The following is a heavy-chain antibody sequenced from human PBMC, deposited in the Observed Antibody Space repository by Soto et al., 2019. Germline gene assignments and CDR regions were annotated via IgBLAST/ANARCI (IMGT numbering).Heavy chain of an antibody. CDR3: TTDTYDYGEGY. Sequence: GGSLRLSCAASGFTFSNAWMSWVRQAPGKGLEWVGRIKSKTDGGATDYAAPVKGRFTISRDDSKNTLYLQMNSLKTEDTAVYYCTTDTYDYGEGYWGQGTLVTVSS. CDR1: GFTFSNAW. CDR2: IKSKTDGGAT. D-gene: IGHD4-17*01. J-gene: IGHJ4*02. V-gene: IGHV3-15*01.